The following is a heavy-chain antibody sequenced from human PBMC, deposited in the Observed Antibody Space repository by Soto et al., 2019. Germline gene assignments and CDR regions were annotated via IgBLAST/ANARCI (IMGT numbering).Heavy chain of an antibody. CDR2: ISAYNGNT. Sequence: ASVKVSCKASGYTFTSYGISWVRQAPGQGLEWMGWISAYNGNTNYAQKLQGRVTMTTDTSTSTAYMELRSLRSDDTAVYYCARENFGIAVAGTGFDYWGQGTLVTVSS. CDR1: GYTFTSYG. J-gene: IGHJ4*02. V-gene: IGHV1-18*01. CDR3: ARENFGIAVAGTGFDY. D-gene: IGHD6-19*01.